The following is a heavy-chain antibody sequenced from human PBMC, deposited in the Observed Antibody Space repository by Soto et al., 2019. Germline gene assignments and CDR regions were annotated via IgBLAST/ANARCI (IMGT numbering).Heavy chain of an antibody. V-gene: IGHV3-33*01. CDR1: GFTFSSYG. CDR2: IWYDGSNK. J-gene: IGHJ4*02. CDR3: ARPYYYDSSGLMRGYYFDY. D-gene: IGHD3-22*01. Sequence: GGSLRLSCAASGFTFSSYGMHWVRQAPGKGLEWVAVIWYDGSNKYYADSVKGRFAISRDNSKNTLYLQMNSLRAGDTAVYYCARPYYYDSSGLMRGYYFDYWGQGTLVTVSS.